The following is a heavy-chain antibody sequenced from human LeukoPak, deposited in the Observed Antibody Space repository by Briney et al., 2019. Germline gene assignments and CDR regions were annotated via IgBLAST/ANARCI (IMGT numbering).Heavy chain of an antibody. CDR1: GGSISSGTYY. D-gene: IGHD1-26*01. J-gene: IGHJ4*02. CDR3: ARGGWWELLPSPYDY. CDR2: IYYSGST. Sequence: PSETLSLTCTVSGGSISSGTYYCGWIRQPPGKGLEWIANIYYSGSTYYNPSLKSRVTISVDTSKNQFSLRLSSVTAADTAVYFCARGGWWELLPSPYDYWGQGTLVTVSS. V-gene: IGHV4-39*01.